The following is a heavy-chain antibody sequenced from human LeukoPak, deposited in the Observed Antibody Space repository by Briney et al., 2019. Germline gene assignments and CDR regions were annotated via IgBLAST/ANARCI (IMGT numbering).Heavy chain of an antibody. CDR3: ANWDIIAAAGTDI. CDR2: ISGTGGST. J-gene: IGHJ4*02. CDR1: GFTFSNYA. V-gene: IGHV3-23*01. Sequence: PGGSLRLSCAASGFTFSNYAMTWVRQAPGKGLEWVSTISGTGGSTYYADSVKGRFTISRDNSKNTLYLQMNSLRAEDTAVYYCANWDIIAAAGTDIWGQGTLVTVSS. D-gene: IGHD6-13*01.